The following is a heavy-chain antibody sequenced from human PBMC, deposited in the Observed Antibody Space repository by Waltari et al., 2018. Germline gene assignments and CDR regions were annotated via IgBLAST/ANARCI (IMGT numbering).Heavy chain of an antibody. J-gene: IGHJ4*02. D-gene: IGHD3-9*01. CDR1: GGSISSSNW. CDR2: IYHSGST. CDR3: ARVSPPKLDILTGYYQYYFDY. Sequence: QVQLQESGPGLVKPSGTLSLTCAVSGGSISSSNWWSWVRQPPGKGLEWIGEIYHSGSTNYNPSLKSRVTISVDKSKNQFSLKLSSVTAADTAVYYCARVSPPKLDILTGYYQYYFDYWGQGTLVTVSS. V-gene: IGHV4-4*02.